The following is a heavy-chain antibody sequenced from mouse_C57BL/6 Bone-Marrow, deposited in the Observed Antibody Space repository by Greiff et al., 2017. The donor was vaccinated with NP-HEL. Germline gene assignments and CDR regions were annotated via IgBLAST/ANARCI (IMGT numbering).Heavy chain of an antibody. CDR3: ARSGYYDYDYFDY. Sequence: EVMLVESGGGLVQPGGSLSLSCAASGFTFTDYYMSWVRQPPGKALEWLGFIRNKANGYTTEYSASVKGRFTISRDNSQSILYLQMNALRAEDSATYYCARSGYYDYDYFDYWGQGTTLTVSS. J-gene: IGHJ2*01. V-gene: IGHV7-3*01. CDR1: GFTFTDYY. D-gene: IGHD2-4*01. CDR2: IRNKANGYTT.